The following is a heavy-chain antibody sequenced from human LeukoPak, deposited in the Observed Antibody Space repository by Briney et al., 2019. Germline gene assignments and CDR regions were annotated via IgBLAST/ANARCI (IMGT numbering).Heavy chain of an antibody. V-gene: IGHV3-23*01. Sequence: GGSLRLSCAASGFTFSSYAMSWVRQAPGKGLEWVSAISGSGGSTYYADSVKGRFTISRDNSKNTLYLQMNSLRAEDTAVYYCAKDSTSGWYGTPRDDPSFDYWGQGTLVTVSS. CDR3: AKDSTSGWYGTPRDDPSFDY. D-gene: IGHD6-19*01. J-gene: IGHJ4*02. CDR1: GFTFSSYA. CDR2: ISGSGGST.